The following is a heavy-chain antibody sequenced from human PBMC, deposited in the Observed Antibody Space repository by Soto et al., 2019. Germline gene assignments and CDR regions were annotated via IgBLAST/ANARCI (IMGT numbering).Heavy chain of an antibody. CDR3: ARGARGTHGSWSYYYYGMDV. CDR1: GYTFTSYY. CDR2: INPSGGST. V-gene: IGHV1-46*01. J-gene: IGHJ6*02. Sequence: QVQLVQSGAEVKKPGASVKVSCKASGYTFTSYYMHWVRQAPGQGLEWMGIINPSGGSTSYAQKFQGRVTMTRDTSTSTVYMELSSLRSEDTAVYYCARGARGTHGSWSYYYYGMDVWGQGTTVTVSS. D-gene: IGHD3-10*01.